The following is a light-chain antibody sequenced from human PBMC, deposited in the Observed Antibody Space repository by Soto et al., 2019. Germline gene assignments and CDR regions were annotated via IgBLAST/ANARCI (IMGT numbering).Light chain of an antibody. CDR2: DVS. V-gene: IGLV2-14*01. J-gene: IGLJ1*01. CDR3: NSYTSNTLYV. CDR1: SSDVGGYNY. Sequence: QSVLTKAASVYGSPVQSRRITCTGTSSDVGGYNYISWYQQHPGKAPKLIIHDVSRRPSGVSYRFSGSKSGNTASLTISGLQAEDEADYYCNSYTSNTLYVFGTGTKVTVL.